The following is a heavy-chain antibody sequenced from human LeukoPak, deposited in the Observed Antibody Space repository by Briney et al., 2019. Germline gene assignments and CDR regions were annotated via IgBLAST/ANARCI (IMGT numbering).Heavy chain of an antibody. CDR1: GFTFSTYG. D-gene: IGHD6-13*01. J-gene: IGHJ4*02. V-gene: IGHV3-30*02. CDR3: ARRTSSWSELDY. Sequence: GGSLRLSCAASGFTFSTYGMHWVRQAPGKGLEWVAFIRYDGSDKYYADSVKGRFTISRDNSKNTLYLQMNSLRVEDTAMYYCARRTSSWSELDYWGQGTLVTVSS. CDR2: IRYDGSDK.